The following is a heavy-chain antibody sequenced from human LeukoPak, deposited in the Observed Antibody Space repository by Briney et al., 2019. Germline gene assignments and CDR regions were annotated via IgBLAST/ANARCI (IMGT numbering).Heavy chain of an antibody. CDR2: INAGNGNT. Sequence: ASVKVSCKASGYTFTSYAMHWVRQAPGQRLEWMGWINAGNGNTKYSQEFQGRVTITRDTSASTAYMELSSLRSEDMAVYYCARDAGEQWLARSPDYWGQGTLVTVSS. CDR3: ARDAGEQWLARSPDY. V-gene: IGHV1-3*03. D-gene: IGHD6-19*01. J-gene: IGHJ4*02. CDR1: GYTFTSYA.